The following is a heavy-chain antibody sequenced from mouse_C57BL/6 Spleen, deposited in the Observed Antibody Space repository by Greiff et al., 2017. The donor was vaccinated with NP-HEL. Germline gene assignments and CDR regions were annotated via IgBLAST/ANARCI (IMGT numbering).Heavy chain of an antibody. Sequence: VQLQQSGAELVKPGASVKMSCKASGYTFTSYWITWVKQRPGQGLEWIGDIYPGSGSTNYNEKFKSKATLTVDTSSSTAYMQLSSLTSEDSAVYYCAREFYDGYRYFDYWGQGTTLTVSA. CDR3: AREFYDGYRYFDY. CDR1: GYTFTSYW. D-gene: IGHD2-3*01. V-gene: IGHV1-55*01. J-gene: IGHJ2*01. CDR2: IYPGSGST.